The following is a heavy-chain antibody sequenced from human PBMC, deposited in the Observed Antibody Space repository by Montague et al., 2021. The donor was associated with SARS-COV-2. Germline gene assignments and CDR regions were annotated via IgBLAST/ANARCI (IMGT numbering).Heavy chain of an antibody. D-gene: IGHD3-3*01. CDR3: ARHGGVNVFDP. CDR1: GGSISSSDYY. J-gene: IGHJ5*02. CDR2: IYYTGRT. Sequence: SETLSLTCTVSGGSISSSDYYWGWIRQPPGKELEWIGSIYYTGRTYYKPSLKSRVTMSVDTSENQFSLKLTSVTVADTALYYCARHGGVNVFDPWGQGTLVSVSS. V-gene: IGHV4-39*01.